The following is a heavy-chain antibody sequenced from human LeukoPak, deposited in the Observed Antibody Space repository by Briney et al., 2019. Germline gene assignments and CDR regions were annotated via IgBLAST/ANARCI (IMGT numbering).Heavy chain of an antibody. Sequence: GGSLRLSCAASGFTVSSNYMSWVRQAPGKGLEWVSVIYSGSSTYYADSVKGRFTISRDNSKNTLYLQMNSLRAEDTAVYYCAKSHSWNYYYYMDVWGKGTTVTVSS. CDR2: IYSGSST. D-gene: IGHD1-1*01. V-gene: IGHV3-53*01. CDR1: GFTVSSNY. CDR3: AKSHSWNYYYYMDV. J-gene: IGHJ6*03.